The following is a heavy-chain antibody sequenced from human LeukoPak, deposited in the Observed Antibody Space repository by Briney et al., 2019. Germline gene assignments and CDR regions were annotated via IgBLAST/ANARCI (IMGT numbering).Heavy chain of an antibody. J-gene: IGHJ5*02. CDR1: GGSISSHY. D-gene: IGHD4-17*01. CDR2: IYYCGST. V-gene: IGHV4-59*11. CDR3: ARDYYGDYGSHWFDP. Sequence: SETLSLTCTVSGGSISSHYWSWIRQPPGEGLEWIGYIYYCGSTNYNPSLKSRVTISVDTSKNQFSLKLSSVTAADTAVYYCARDYYGDYGSHWFDPWGQGTLVTVSS.